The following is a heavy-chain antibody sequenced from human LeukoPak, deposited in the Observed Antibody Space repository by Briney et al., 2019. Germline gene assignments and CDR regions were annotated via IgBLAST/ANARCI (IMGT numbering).Heavy chain of an antibody. D-gene: IGHD3-10*01. CDR3: AREFSGNPGYYGMDV. J-gene: IGHJ6*02. CDR2: INPNSGGT. Sequence: ASVKVSCKASGCTFTGYYMHWVRQAPGQGLEWMGWINPNSGGTNYAQKFQGRVTMTRDTSISTAYMELSRLRSDDTAVYYCAREFSGNPGYYGMDVWGQGTTVTVSS. CDR1: GCTFTGYY. V-gene: IGHV1-2*02.